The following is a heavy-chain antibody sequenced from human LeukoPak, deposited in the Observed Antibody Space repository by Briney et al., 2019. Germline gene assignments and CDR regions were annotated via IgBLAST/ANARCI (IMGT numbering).Heavy chain of an antibody. Sequence: SETLSLTCTVTGGSINSGGYSWNWFRQHPGKGLEWIGYIYHSGDTFYNPSLKSRVSIEVDTSRNQFSLKLTSVTAADTAVYYCARGGGYGDFDYWGQGTLVTVSS. V-gene: IGHV4-31*03. D-gene: IGHD4/OR15-4a*01. CDR2: IYHSGDT. CDR1: GGSINSGGYS. J-gene: IGHJ4*02. CDR3: ARGGGYGDFDY.